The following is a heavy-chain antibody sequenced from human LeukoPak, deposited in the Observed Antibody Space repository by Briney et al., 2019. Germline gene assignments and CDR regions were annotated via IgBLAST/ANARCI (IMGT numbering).Heavy chain of an antibody. Sequence: SDTLSPTCTVSGYSITSGSYWGWIRQPPGKGLEWIANVYHRGTTYYNPSLKSRLTISVDTSKNHFSLRLSSPSAADTAIYYCARFADTNYDAFDIWGQGTLVTVSS. D-gene: IGHD4-11*01. CDR2: VYHRGTT. CDR1: GYSITSGSY. CDR3: ARFADTNYDAFDI. J-gene: IGHJ3*02. V-gene: IGHV4-38-2*02.